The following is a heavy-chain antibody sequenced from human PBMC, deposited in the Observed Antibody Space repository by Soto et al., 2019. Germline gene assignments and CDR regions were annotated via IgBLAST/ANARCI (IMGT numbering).Heavy chain of an antibody. Sequence: EVQLVESGGGLVQPGGSLRLSCAASGFMFSAYWMSWVRQAPGKGLEWVANIHGDGGKIYYVDSVKGRFTISRDNAKRSLYLQMNSLRAEATAAYYCARDFYGVYTYGPGDYLGQGALVAVSA. J-gene: IGHJ4*02. V-gene: IGHV3-7*01. D-gene: IGHD5-18*01. CDR1: GFMFSAYW. CDR2: IHGDGGKI. CDR3: ARDFYGVYTYGPGDY.